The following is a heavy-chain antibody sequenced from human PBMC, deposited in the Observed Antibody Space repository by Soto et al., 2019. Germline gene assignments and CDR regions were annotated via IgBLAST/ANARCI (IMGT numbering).Heavy chain of an antibody. Sequence: PGGSLRLSCAASVFTFSDYYMSWIRQAPGKGLEWVSYISSSGITIYYADSVKGRFTISRDNAKNSLYLQMNSLRAEDTAVYYCATLNWNPRGDAFDIWGQGTMVTVSS. CDR1: VFTFSDYY. CDR3: ATLNWNPRGDAFDI. V-gene: IGHV3-11*01. CDR2: ISSSGITI. D-gene: IGHD1-1*01. J-gene: IGHJ3*02.